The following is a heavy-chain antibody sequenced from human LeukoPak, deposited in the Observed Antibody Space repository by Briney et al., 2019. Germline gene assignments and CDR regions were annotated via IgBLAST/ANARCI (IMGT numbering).Heavy chain of an antibody. CDR2: ISWDGGST. J-gene: IGHJ4*02. V-gene: IGHV3-43*01. D-gene: IGHD4-11*01. CDR3: AKGGVTVTTERYFDY. Sequence: GGSLRLSCAASGFTLEDYTMHWVRQAPGEGLEWVSLISWDGGSTYYADSVKGRFTIYRDNSKNTLYLQMNSLRTEDTALYYCAKGGVTVTTERYFDYWGQGTLVTVSS. CDR1: GFTLEDYT.